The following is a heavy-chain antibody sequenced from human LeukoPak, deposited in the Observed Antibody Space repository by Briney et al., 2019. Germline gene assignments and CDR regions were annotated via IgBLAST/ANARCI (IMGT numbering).Heavy chain of an antibody. CDR1: GYTFTSYY. J-gene: IGHJ4*02. CDR2: INTNTGNP. V-gene: IGHV7-4-1*02. D-gene: IGHD3-22*01. Sequence: ASVKVSCKASGYTFTSYYMHWVRQAPGQGLEWMGWINTNTGNPTYAQGFTGRFVFSLDTSVSTGYLQISRLKPEDTAVYYCARGDYFDSSGYYHPFFDYWGQGTLVTVSS. CDR3: ARGDYFDSSGYYHPFFDY.